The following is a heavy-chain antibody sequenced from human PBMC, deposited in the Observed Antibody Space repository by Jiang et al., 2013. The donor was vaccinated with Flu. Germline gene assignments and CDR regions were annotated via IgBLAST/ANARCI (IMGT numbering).Heavy chain of an antibody. J-gene: IGHJ6*04. Sequence: GSGLVKPSETLSLTCTVSGGSISSYYWSWIRQPPGKGPGVDWVYLLQWEHQLQPLPQESSHHISRHVQDQFSLKLSSVTAADTAVYYCARLLPYYYYGMDVWGKG. CDR3: ARLLPYYYYGMDV. CDR2: LLQWEH. CDR1: GGSISSYY. V-gene: IGHV4-59*08. D-gene: IGHD3-10*01.